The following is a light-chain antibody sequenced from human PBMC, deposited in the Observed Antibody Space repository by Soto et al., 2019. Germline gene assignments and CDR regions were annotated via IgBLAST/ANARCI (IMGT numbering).Light chain of an antibody. CDR2: GAY. J-gene: IGKJ2*01. V-gene: IGKV1-16*01. CDR3: QQYHTFPQT. Sequence: DIQMTQSPSSLSASVGDIVTITCRSSQDIGTYLAWFLQKPGKAPKSLIYGAYNWHSGVPSRFSGDGSVTDFTLTISSLQSEDFATYYCQQYHTFPQTFGHGTRVEF. CDR1: QDIGTY.